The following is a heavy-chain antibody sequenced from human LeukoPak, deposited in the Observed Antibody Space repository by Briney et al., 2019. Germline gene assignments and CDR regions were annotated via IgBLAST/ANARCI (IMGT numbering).Heavy chain of an antibody. CDR3: ARHTYNSGWYYFDY. Sequence: SETLSLTCTVSGGAIRSYYWSWIRQPPGKGLEWIGYVYHSGSTNYNPSLKSRVTISVDTSKKQFSLRLSSVTAADTAVYYCARHTYNSGWYYFDYWGQGTLVTVSS. D-gene: IGHD6-19*01. CDR2: VYHSGST. CDR1: GGAIRSYY. J-gene: IGHJ4*02. V-gene: IGHV4-59*08.